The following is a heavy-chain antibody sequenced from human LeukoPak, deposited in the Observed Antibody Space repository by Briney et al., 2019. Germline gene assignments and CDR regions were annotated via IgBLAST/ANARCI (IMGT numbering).Heavy chain of an antibody. CDR1: GVSIISSNYY. J-gene: IGHJ4*02. V-gene: IGHV4-39*01. CDR3: ARRLGSSADGILKYYFDY. CDR2: VFYTGNT. Sequence: SETLSLTCTVSGVSIISSNYYWGWFRQPPGKSLEWIASVFYTGNTRHNPSLKSRATISVGTSKNEFSLNLSSVTAEDTAVYYCARRLGSSADGILKYYFDYWGQGTLVTVSS. D-gene: IGHD6-13*01.